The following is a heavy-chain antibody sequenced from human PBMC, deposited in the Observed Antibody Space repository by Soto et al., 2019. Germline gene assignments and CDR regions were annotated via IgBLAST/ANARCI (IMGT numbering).Heavy chain of an antibody. CDR2: ISYDGSNK. CDR1: GFTFSSYG. V-gene: IGHV3-30*18. J-gene: IGHJ5*02. CDR3: AKDRLVGATTDFCWFDP. Sequence: GGSLRLSCAASGFTFSSYGMHWVRQAPGKGLEWVAVISYDGSNKYYADSVKGRFTISRDNSKNTLYLQMNSLRAEDTAVYYCAKDRLVGATTDFCWFDPWGQGTLVTVSS. D-gene: IGHD1-26*01.